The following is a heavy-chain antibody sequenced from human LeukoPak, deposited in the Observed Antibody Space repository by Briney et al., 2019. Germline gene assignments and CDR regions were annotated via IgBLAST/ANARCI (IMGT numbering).Heavy chain of an antibody. V-gene: IGHV3-23*01. CDR3: TKGATIHVTGPDY. D-gene: IGHD3-9*01. J-gene: IGHJ4*02. Sequence: GGSLRLSCAASGFSLSSFRMSWVRQAPGRGLEWVSRIIESGGTSYADSVKGRFTISRDNSKNTLYPQMNSLRAEDTAIYYCTKGATIHVTGPDYWGPGTLVTVSS. CDR2: IIESGGT. CDR1: GFSLSSFR.